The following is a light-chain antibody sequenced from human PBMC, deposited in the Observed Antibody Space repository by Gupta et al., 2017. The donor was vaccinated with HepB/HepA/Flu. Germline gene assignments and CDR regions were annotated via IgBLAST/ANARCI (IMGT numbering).Light chain of an antibody. V-gene: IGLV2-14*03. CDR3: SSDTSSSTWV. CDR1: SSDVGGYTY. Sequence: IPISCTGTSSDVGGYTYVSWYQQHPGKAPKLMIYDVSNRPSGVSNRFSGSKSGNTASLTISGLQAEDEADYYCSSDTSSSTWVFGGGTKLTVL. CDR2: DVS. J-gene: IGLJ3*02.